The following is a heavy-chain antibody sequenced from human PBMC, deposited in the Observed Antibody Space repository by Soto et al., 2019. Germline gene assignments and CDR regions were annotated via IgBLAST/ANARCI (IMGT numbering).Heavy chain of an antibody. V-gene: IGHV1-18*01. CDR2: ISVDNGDT. CDR1: GYTFNSAG. D-gene: IGHD2-2*01. Sequence: ASVKVSCKASGYTFNSAGLAWVRQAPGQGLEWMGWISVDNGDTKYAQKFQGRVTMTTDTSTTTAYMGLRGLKSDDTAVFYFARVQSLGYCRSASCYDVFDHWGQGTLVTVSS. CDR3: ARVQSLGYCRSASCYDVFDH. J-gene: IGHJ4*02.